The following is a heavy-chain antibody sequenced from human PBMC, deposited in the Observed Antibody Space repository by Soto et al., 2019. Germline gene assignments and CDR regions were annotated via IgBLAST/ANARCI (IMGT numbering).Heavy chain of an antibody. D-gene: IGHD3-22*01. CDR2: ISATGGST. J-gene: IGHJ4*02. CDR1: GFTFSNYA. V-gene: IGHV3-23*01. Sequence: EVQLLESGGGLVQPGGSLRLSCAASGFTFSNYAMSWARQAAGKGLEWFSAISATGGSTYYADSVKGRFTISRDNSKNTVYLQMDSLRVEDTAVYYCANRYDSSEDWGQGTLVTVSS. CDR3: ANRYDSSED.